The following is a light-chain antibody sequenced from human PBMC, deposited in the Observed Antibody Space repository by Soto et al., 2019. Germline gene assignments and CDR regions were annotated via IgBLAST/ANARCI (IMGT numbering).Light chain of an antibody. CDR2: GAS. CDR3: QQYNNWSWT. Sequence: EIVMTQSPATLSVSPGERATISCRASQRVSSNLAWYQQKPGQAPRLLIYGASTRATGIPARFSGSGSGTDFTLTISSLQSEDFAVYYCQQYNNWSWTFGQGTKVEIK. CDR1: QRVSSN. J-gene: IGKJ1*01. V-gene: IGKV3-15*01.